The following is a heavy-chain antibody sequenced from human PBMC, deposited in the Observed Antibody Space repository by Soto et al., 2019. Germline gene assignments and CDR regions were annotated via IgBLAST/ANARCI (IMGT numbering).Heavy chain of an antibody. J-gene: IGHJ4*02. CDR1: GYMFTEYL. CDR2: IYPGDPDSDN. Sequence: PGDSLKISCKASGYMFTEYLIGWVRQMPGKGLEWMGRIYPGDPDSDNRDTSSFPGHVTISIDKSTATAYLEWSSLKTSDTAIYYCARHVDGYGPSLDYWGQGT. CDR3: ARHVDGYGPSLDY. V-gene: IGHV5-51*01. D-gene: IGHD3-10*01.